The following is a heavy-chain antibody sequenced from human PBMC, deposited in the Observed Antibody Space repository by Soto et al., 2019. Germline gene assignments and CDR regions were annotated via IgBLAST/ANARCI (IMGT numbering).Heavy chain of an antibody. V-gene: IGHV4-30-2*01. J-gene: IGHJ4*02. CDR1: GGSISSGGYS. D-gene: IGHD5-18*01. CDR3: ARVDTAMVDY. CDR2: IYHSGST. Sequence: SETLSLTCAVSGGSISSGGYSWSWIRQPPGKGLEWIGYIYHSGSTYYNPSLKSRVTISVDRSKNQFSLKLSSVTAADTAVYYCARVDTAMVDYWGQGTLVTVSS.